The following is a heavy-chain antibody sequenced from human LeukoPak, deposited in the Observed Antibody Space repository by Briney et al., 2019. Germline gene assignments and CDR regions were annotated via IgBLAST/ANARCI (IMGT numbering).Heavy chain of an antibody. Sequence: PSETLSHTCSVPGGSLNSYYWSWIRHPPRKGLEWIGFIYYTGSTNYDPSLRSRATISVDTSKTQVSLKLSSVTAADTAVYYCARRRAYNDYAAGLYYYSMDVWGKGTTVAVPS. CDR1: GGSLNSYY. CDR2: IYYTGST. V-gene: IGHV4-59*01. CDR3: ARRRAYNDYAAGLYYYSMDV. D-gene: IGHD4-17*01. J-gene: IGHJ6*03.